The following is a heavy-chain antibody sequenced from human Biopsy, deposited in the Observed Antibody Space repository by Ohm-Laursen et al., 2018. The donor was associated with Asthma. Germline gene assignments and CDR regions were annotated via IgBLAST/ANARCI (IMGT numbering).Heavy chain of an antibody. J-gene: IGHJ4*02. CDR1: GFSFSNYG. Sequence: SLRLSCAASGFSFSNYGMHWVRQAPGKGLDWVAVISYDGINRNYTDSVKGRFTISRDNSRNTLHLEMNSLRAEDTAVYFCAKEDFPGWELGRGPHSWGQGTLVTVSS. V-gene: IGHV3-30*18. CDR3: AKEDFPGWELGRGPHS. CDR2: ISYDGINR. D-gene: IGHD1-26*01.